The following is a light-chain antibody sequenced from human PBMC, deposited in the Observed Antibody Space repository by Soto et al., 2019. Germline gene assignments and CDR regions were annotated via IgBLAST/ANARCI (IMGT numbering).Light chain of an antibody. CDR2: EVS. CDR3: TSSTSSSTFYV. J-gene: IGLJ1*01. Sequence: QSVLTQPASVSGSPGQSITISCTGTSSDVGGYNYVSWYQQHPGKAPKLLIYEVSNRPSGVSNRFSASKSGNTASLSISGLQAEDEADYYCTSSTSSSTFYVFGTGTKVTV. V-gene: IGLV2-14*01. CDR1: SSDVGGYNY.